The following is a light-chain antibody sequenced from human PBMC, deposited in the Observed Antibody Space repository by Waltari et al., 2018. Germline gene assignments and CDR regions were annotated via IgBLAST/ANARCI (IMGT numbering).Light chain of an antibody. Sequence: DIVMTQSPDSLTVSLGERATINCKSSQSALYSSDNKNYLTWYQQKPGQPPKLLIYWASTRESVVPDRFSGSGSGTDFSLTISSLQAEDVAVYYCQQYYTTPRTFGQGTKVEIK. J-gene: IGKJ1*01. V-gene: IGKV4-1*01. CDR3: QQYYTTPRT. CDR1: QSALYSSDNKNY. CDR2: WAS.